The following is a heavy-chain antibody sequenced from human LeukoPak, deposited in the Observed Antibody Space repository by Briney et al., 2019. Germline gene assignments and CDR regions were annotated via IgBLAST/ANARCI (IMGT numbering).Heavy chain of an antibody. V-gene: IGHV4-59*12. J-gene: IGHJ6*02. CDR3: ARGPQFYYGSGSYYPWDYYYGMDV. Sequence: SETLSLTCAVSGVSFRSYYWAWIRQPPGKGLEWIGYVDSSGTTNCNPSLQSRVLISVDTPKNHFSLRLSSVTAADTAVYYCARGPQFYYGSGSYYPWDYYYGMDVWGQGTTVTVSS. CDR1: GVSFRSYY. D-gene: IGHD3-10*01. CDR2: VDSSGTT.